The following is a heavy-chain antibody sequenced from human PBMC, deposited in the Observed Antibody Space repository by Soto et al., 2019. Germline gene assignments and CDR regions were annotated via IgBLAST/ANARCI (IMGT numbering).Heavy chain of an antibody. D-gene: IGHD3-9*01. CDR3: ARDGPHFDVDV. CDR1: GSTFSSSG. J-gene: IGHJ6*02. Sequence: QLVESGGGVVQPGRSLRLSCAASGSTFSSSGWHWVRQAPGKGLEWVAFHSNDGITKNYADSVKGRFTISRDNSKNTVFLPIDSLRGDDTAVYYCARDGPHFDVDVWGQGITVTVSS. V-gene: IGHV3-30*03. CDR2: HSNDGITK.